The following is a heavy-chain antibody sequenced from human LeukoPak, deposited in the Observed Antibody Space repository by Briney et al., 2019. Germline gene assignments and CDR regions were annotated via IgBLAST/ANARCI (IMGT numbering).Heavy chain of an antibody. CDR1: GYTFTSYG. J-gene: IGHJ4*02. CDR2: ISAYNGNT. Sequence: ASVKVSCKASGYTFTSYGISWVRQAPGQGLEWVGWISAYNGNTNYAQKLQGRVTMTTDTPTSTAYMELRSLRSDDTAVYYCARVFTIFGVVSTPDYWGQGTLVTVSS. V-gene: IGHV1-18*01. D-gene: IGHD3-3*01. CDR3: ARVFTIFGVVSTPDY.